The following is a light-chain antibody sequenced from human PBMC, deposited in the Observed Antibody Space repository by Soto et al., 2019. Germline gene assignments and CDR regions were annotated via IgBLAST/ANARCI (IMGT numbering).Light chain of an antibody. J-gene: IGLJ1*01. Sequence: QSALTQPAPVSGSPGQSITISCTGTSTDVGRYNYVSWYQQHPGKAPKLMVYDVSNRPSWVSNRFSGSKSGITASLTISGLQAEDEADYSCTSYTSDSTYVFGTGTKVTVL. CDR2: DVS. CDR3: TSYTSDSTYV. V-gene: IGLV2-14*01. CDR1: STDVGRYNY.